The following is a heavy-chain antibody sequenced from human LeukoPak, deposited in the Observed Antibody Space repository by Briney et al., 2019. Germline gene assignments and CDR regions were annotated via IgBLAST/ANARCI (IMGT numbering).Heavy chain of an antibody. D-gene: IGHD6-19*01. CDR3: ARGAIAVAVTTFDY. J-gene: IGHJ4*02. V-gene: IGHV3-30-3*01. CDR1: GFTFSSYA. Sequence: GGSLRLSCAASGFTFSSYAMHWVRQAPGKGLEWVAVISYDGSNKYYADSVKGRFTISRDSAKNTLYLQMNSLRAEDTAVYYCARGAIAVAVTTFDYWGQGTLVTVSS. CDR2: ISYDGSNK.